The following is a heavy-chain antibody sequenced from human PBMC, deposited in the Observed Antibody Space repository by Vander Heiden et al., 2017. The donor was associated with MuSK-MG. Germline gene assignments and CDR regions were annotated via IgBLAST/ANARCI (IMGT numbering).Heavy chain of an antibody. Sequence: EVQLVESGGGLLQPGGSLRLSCEASGFTFSNAWMSWVRQAPGKGLEWVGRIKRKTDVGTTDYTAPVKGRFTISRDDSKNTLYLQMNSLKIDDTAVYYCTSEGYPVDYWGQGTLVTVSS. CDR3: TSEGYPVDY. J-gene: IGHJ4*02. CDR2: IKRKTDVGTT. V-gene: IGHV3-15*01. CDR1: GFTFSNAW. D-gene: IGHD5-12*01.